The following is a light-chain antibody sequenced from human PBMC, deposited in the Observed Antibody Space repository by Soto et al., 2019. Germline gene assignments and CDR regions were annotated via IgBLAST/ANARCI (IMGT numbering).Light chain of an antibody. V-gene: IGKV2-28*01. CDR2: LGS. Sequence: ILLTQSPLSPSVPPGAAASISCMSSARLLHKNGYNYAYWYMQKPGQSPQLLIYLGSTRATDIPDRLRGSGSGVAFASIISRLEPEDFAVYYCHKYGHSIITFGQGTRLEIK. J-gene: IGKJ5*01. CDR3: HKYGHSIIT. CDR1: ARLLHKNGYNY.